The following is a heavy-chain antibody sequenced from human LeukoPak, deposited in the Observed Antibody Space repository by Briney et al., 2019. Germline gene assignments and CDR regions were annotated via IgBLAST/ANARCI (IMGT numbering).Heavy chain of an antibody. CDR3: ARARRDGYKRSLDY. D-gene: IGHD5-24*01. V-gene: IGHV4-34*01. CDR2: INHSGST. J-gene: IGHJ4*02. Sequence: PSETLSLTCAVYGGSFSGYYWSWIRQPPGKGLEWIGEINHSGSTNYNPSLKSRVTISVDTSKNQFSLKLSSVTAADTAVYYCARARRDGYKRSLDYWGQGTLVTVSS. CDR1: GGSFSGYY.